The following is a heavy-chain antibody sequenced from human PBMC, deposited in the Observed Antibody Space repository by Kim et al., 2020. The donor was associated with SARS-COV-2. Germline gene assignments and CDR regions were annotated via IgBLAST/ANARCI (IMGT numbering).Heavy chain of an antibody. D-gene: IGHD3-10*01. CDR3: ARGYGSGSYYNVLFLY. V-gene: IGHV4-34*01. J-gene: IGHJ4*02. Sequence: SLKSRVTISVDTSKNQFSLKLSSVTAADTAVYYCARGYGSGSYYNVLFLYWGQGTLVTVSS.